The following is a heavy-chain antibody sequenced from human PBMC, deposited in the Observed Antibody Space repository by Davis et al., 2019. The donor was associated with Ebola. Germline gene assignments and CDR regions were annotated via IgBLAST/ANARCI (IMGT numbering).Heavy chain of an antibody. CDR2: ISGSGGST. V-gene: IGHV3-23*01. Sequence: PGGSLRLSCAASGFTFSSYAMSWVRQAPGKGLEWVSAISGSGGSTYYADSVKGRFTISRGNSKNTLYLQMNSLRAEDTAVYYCAKDVATITMIVVVTLTFDYWGQGTLVTVSS. J-gene: IGHJ4*02. D-gene: IGHD3-22*01. CDR1: GFTFSSYA. CDR3: AKDVATITMIVVVTLTFDY.